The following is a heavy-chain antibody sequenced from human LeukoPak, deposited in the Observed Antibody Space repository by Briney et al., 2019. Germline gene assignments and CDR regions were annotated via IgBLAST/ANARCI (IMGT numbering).Heavy chain of an antibody. V-gene: IGHV3-33*01. D-gene: IGHD2-15*01. Sequence: GRSLRLSCAASRLTFTDYGMHWVRQPPGKGLEWVALIWYDGSGKYYADSVKGRFTISRDNSKNTLYLQMNSLRAEDTAVYYCARDWCGGGSCYYFDHWGQGTLVTVSS. J-gene: IGHJ4*02. CDR1: RLTFTDYG. CDR3: ARDWCGGGSCYYFDH. CDR2: IWYDGSGK.